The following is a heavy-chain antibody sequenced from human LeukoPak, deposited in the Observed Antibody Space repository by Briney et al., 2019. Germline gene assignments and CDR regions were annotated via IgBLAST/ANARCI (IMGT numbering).Heavy chain of an antibody. CDR3: ARDENGYVWGSFRA. CDR1: GGSLSSSSYY. V-gene: IGHV4-39*07. Sequence: PSQTLSLTCTVSGGSLSSSSYYWGWLRQPPGRGLEWLGNIYYSGSTYYNPSLESRVTMSLDTSKNQFSLKLSSVTAADTAVYYCARDENGYVWGSFRAWGQGTLVTVSS. CDR2: IYYSGST. J-gene: IGHJ5*02. D-gene: IGHD3-16*02.